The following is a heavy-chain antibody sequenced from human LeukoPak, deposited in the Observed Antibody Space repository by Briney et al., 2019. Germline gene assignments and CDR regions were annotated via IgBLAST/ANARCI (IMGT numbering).Heavy chain of an antibody. Sequence: SETLSLTCAVYGGSFSGYYWSWIRQPPGKGLEWIVEINHSGSTNYNPSLKSRVTISVDTSKNQFSLKLSSVTAADTAVYYCARGISTVVTHTFDYWGQGTLVTVSS. CDR1: GGSFSGYY. V-gene: IGHV4-34*01. CDR2: INHSGST. D-gene: IGHD4-23*01. CDR3: ARGISTVVTHTFDY. J-gene: IGHJ4*02.